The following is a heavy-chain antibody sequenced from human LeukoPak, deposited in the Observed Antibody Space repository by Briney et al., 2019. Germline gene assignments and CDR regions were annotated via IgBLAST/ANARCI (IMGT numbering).Heavy chain of an antibody. V-gene: IGHV3-48*04. Sequence: GGSLRLSCAASGFTFSSYSMNWVRQAPGKGLEWVSYISSSSSTIYYADSVKGRFTISRDNAKNSLYLQMNSLRAEDTAVYYCAKDPYFIAAHGYFDLWGRGTLVTVSS. CDR2: ISSSSSTI. CDR1: GFTFSSYS. D-gene: IGHD6-13*01. J-gene: IGHJ2*01. CDR3: AKDPYFIAAHGYFDL.